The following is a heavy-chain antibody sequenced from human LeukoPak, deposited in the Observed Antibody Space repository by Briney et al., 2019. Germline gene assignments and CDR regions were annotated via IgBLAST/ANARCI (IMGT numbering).Heavy chain of an antibody. V-gene: IGHV4-59*01. CDR3: ARGFGSGYQFDN. D-gene: IGHD3-22*01. Sequence: KPSETLSLTCSVSGDSISNYYWSWIRQPPGKGLEWIGHFYYSGSTKYNPSLESRVYISGDTSKNQFSLNLRSVTAADTAMYYCARGFGSGYQFDNWGQGTLVTISS. CDR1: GDSISNYY. CDR2: FYYSGST. J-gene: IGHJ4*02.